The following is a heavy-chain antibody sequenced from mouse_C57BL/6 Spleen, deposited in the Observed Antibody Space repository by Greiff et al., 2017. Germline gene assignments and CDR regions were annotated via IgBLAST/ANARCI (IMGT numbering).Heavy chain of an antibody. V-gene: IGHV5-17*01. J-gene: IGHJ2*01. D-gene: IGHD2-3*01. CDR2: ISSGRSII. CDR1: GFTFSDYG. CDR3: ARPRDGYLDY. Sequence: EVQLVESGGGLVKPGGSLKLSCAASGFTFSDYGMHWVRPAPEKGLVWVAYISSGRSIIYSADTVKCRFTLSENNAKNTLFLQMTSLRSENTAMYYCARPRDGYLDYWGQGTTLTVSS.